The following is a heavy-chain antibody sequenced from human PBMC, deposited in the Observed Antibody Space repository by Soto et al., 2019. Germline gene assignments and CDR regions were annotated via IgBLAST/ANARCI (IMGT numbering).Heavy chain of an antibody. CDR2: ISSSSSYI. CDR1: GFTFSSYS. J-gene: IGHJ6*02. D-gene: IGHD3-9*01. CDR3: ARDNGAGYSPYYCGMDV. V-gene: IGHV3-21*01. Sequence: EVQLVESGGGLVKPGGSLRLSCAPSGFTFSSYSMNWVRQAPGKGLEWVSSISSSSSYIYYADSVKGRFTISRDNAKNSVYLQMNSLRAEDTAVYYCARDNGAGYSPYYCGMDVWGQGTTVTVSS.